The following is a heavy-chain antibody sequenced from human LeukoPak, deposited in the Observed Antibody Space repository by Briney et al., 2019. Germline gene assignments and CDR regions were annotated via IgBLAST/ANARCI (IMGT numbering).Heavy chain of an antibody. CDR3: ARGGWFRDFQH. D-gene: IGHD6-19*01. Sequence: PSETLSLTCAVYGGSFSGYYWSWIRQPPGKGLEWIGEINHSGSTNYNPSLKSRVTISVDTSKNQFSLKLSSVTAADTAVYYCARGGWFRDFQHWGQGTLVTVSS. V-gene: IGHV4-34*01. J-gene: IGHJ1*01. CDR1: GGSFSGYY. CDR2: INHSGST.